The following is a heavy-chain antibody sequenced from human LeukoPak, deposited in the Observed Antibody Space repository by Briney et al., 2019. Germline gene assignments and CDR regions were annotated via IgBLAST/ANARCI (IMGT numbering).Heavy chain of an antibody. Sequence: GASVKVSCMASGYTFTGYYMHWVRQAPGQGREWMGWINPNSGGTNYAQKFQGWVTMTRDTSISTAYMELSRLRSDDTAVYYCARGGSRMVRGADFWYWGQETLVTVST. V-gene: IGHV1-2*04. CDR3: ARGGSRMVRGADFWY. D-gene: IGHD3-10*01. CDR1: GYTFTGYY. J-gene: IGHJ4*02. CDR2: INPNSGGT.